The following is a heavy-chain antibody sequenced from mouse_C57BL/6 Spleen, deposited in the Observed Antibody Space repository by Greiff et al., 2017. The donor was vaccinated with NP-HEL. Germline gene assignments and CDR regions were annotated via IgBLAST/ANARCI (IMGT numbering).Heavy chain of an antibody. CDR3: ADDGYYYAMDD. CDR1: GYAFSSSW. J-gene: IGHJ4*01. Sequence: VQLQQSGPELVKPGASVKISCKASGYAFSSSWMNWVKQRPGQGLEWIGRIYPGDGDTNYNGKFKGKATLTADKSSSTAYMQLSSLTSEDSAVYFSADDGYYYAMDDWGQGTSVTVSS. D-gene: IGHD1-2*01. CDR2: IYPGDGDT. V-gene: IGHV1-82*01.